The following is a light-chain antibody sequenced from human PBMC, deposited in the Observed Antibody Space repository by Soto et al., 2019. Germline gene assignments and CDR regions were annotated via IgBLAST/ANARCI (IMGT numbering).Light chain of an antibody. CDR3: SSYTSSSLHV. V-gene: IGLV2-14*03. CDR1: SSDVGGYNY. J-gene: IGLJ1*01. CDR2: DVS. Sequence: QSVLTQPASVSGSPGQSITISCTGTSSDVGGYNYVSWYQQHPGKAPKLMIYDVSNRPSGVSYRFSGSKSGNTASLTISGLQAEDEADYYCSSYTSSSLHVFGTGTKATVL.